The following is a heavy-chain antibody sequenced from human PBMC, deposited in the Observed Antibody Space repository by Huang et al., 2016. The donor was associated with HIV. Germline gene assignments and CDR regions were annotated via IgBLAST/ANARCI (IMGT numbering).Heavy chain of an antibody. V-gene: IGHV3-49*03. CDR1: GFIFNDFA. Sequence: QLVESGGDSVQSGRSLRLSCRGSGFIFNDFAINWFRQSQGKGWEWIGLVRSKALGGGWKRAPSVKDRFTVSRDEAKNVAFLQMDNLQVDDTAIYYCSPSGDDYFYFYMDVWGNGTTVIVS. D-gene: IGHD4-17*01. CDR2: VRSKALGGGW. J-gene: IGHJ6*03. CDR3: SPSGDDYFYFYMDV.